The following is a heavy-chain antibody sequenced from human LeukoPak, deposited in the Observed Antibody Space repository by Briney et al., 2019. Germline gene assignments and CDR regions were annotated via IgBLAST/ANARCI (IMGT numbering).Heavy chain of an antibody. CDR2: IYPGDSDT. CDR3: ARGNYYDSSGPNDY. Sequence: KAGESLKISCKGSGYSFTSYWIGWVRPMPGKGLEGMGIIYPGDSDTRYSPSFQGQVTISADKSISTAYLQWSSLKASDTAMYYCARGNYYDSSGPNDYWGQGTLVTVSS. D-gene: IGHD3-22*01. CDR1: GYSFTSYW. J-gene: IGHJ4*02. V-gene: IGHV5-51*01.